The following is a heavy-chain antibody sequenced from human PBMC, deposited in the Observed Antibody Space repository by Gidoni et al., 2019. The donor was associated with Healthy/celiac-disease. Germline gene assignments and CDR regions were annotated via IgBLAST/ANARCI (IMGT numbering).Heavy chain of an antibody. Sequence: QVQLVESGGGVVQHGRAVRLSCAASGFTFSSYGLHWVGQAPGKGLEWVAVIWYDGSNKYYADSVKVRFTISRDNSKNTLYLQMNSLRAEDTAVYYCARSYRGYCSGGSCYSVGYWGQGTLVTVSS. CDR2: IWYDGSNK. CDR3: ARSYRGYCSGGSCYSVGY. CDR1: GFTFSSYG. V-gene: IGHV3-33*01. D-gene: IGHD2-15*01. J-gene: IGHJ4*02.